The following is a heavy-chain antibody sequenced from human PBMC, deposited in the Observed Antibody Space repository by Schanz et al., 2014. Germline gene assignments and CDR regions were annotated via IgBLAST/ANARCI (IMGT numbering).Heavy chain of an antibody. D-gene: IGHD2-15*01. J-gene: IGHJ3*02. CDR2: INQDGYDK. CDR1: EFTFNTYC. Sequence: VQLEESGGGVVQPGGSLRLSCVASEFTFNTYCMSWVRQAPGKGLEWVASINQDGYDKHYVDSVEGRFTISRDNAKNSLYLQMNSLRAEDTAMYYCARVLRGVLPATLGDAFDIWGQGTMVTISS. CDR3: ARVLRGVLPATLGDAFDI. V-gene: IGHV3-7*01.